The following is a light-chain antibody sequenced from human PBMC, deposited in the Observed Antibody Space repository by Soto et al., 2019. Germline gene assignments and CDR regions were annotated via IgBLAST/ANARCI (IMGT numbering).Light chain of an antibody. Sequence: EIVMTQSPATLSVSPGERATLSCRASQSVSSNLAWYQQKPGQGPRLLIYGASSRATGIPARFSGSGSGTEFTLTISSLQSEDFEVYYCQQYSNWPLVTFGGGTKVEIK. J-gene: IGKJ4*01. CDR2: GAS. CDR1: QSVSSN. V-gene: IGKV3-15*01. CDR3: QQYSNWPLVT.